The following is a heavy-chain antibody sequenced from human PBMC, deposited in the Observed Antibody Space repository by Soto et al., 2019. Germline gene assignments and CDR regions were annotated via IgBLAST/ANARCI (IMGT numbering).Heavy chain of an antibody. V-gene: IGHV1-2*02. CDR1: GYTFTGYY. D-gene: IGHD3-22*01. Sequence: ASVKVSCKASGYTFTGYYMHWVRQAPGQGLEWMGWINPNSGGTNYAQKFQGRVTITADESTSTAYMELSSLRSEDTAVYYCARDSDDSSGYYSRSLGMDVWGQGTTVTVSS. J-gene: IGHJ6*02. CDR2: INPNSGGT. CDR3: ARDSDDSSGYYSRSLGMDV.